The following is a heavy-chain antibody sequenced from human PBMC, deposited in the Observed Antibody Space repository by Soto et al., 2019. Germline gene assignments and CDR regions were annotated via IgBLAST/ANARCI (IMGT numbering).Heavy chain of an antibody. CDR1: GFTFSNAW. CDR2: IKSKTDGGTT. D-gene: IGHD3-10*01. CDR3: TTDYGSGSRYYYYYGMDV. Sequence: EVQLVESGGGLVKPGGSLRLSCAASGFTFSNAWMSWVRQAPGKGLEWVGRIKSKTDGGTTDYAAPVKGRFTISRDDSKNTLYLQMNSLKTEDTAVYYCTTDYGSGSRYYYYYGMDVWGQGTTVTVSS. J-gene: IGHJ6*02. V-gene: IGHV3-15*01.